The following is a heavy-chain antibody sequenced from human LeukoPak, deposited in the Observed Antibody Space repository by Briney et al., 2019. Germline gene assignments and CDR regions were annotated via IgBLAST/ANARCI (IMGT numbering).Heavy chain of an antibody. CDR2: INPNSGGT. V-gene: IGHV1-2*02. CDR3: ARASSSHLFDY. J-gene: IGHJ4*02. Sequence: GASVKVSCKSSGYTFTDYYLHWVRQAPGQGLEWMGWINPNSGGTNYAQKFQGRVTMTRDTSIGTAYMELSRLRSDDTAVYYCARASSSHLFDYWGQGTLVTVSS. D-gene: IGHD6-6*01. CDR1: GYTFTDYY.